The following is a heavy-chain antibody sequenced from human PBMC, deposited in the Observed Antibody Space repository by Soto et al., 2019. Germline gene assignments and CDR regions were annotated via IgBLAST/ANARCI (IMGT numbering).Heavy chain of an antibody. CDR3: ARYYSNQFDY. D-gene: IGHD4-4*01. V-gene: IGHV4-59*08. CDR1: GGSISSYY. Sequence: SETLSLTCTVSGGSISSYYWSWIRQPPGKGLEWIGYIYYSGSTNYNPSLKSRVTISVDTSKNQFSLKLSSVTAADTAVYYCARYYSNQFDYWGQGTLVTVSS. J-gene: IGHJ4*02. CDR2: IYYSGST.